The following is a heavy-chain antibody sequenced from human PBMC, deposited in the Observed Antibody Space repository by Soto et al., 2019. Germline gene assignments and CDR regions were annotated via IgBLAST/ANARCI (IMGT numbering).Heavy chain of an antibody. CDR2: IKQDGSEK. CDR3: ARDGVRGVIIRAYYYGMDV. Sequence: PGGSLRLSFAASGFTSSSYWMSWVRQATGKGLEWVANIKQDGSEKYYVDSVKGRFTISRDNAKNSLYLQMNSLRAEDTAVYYCARDGVRGVIIRAYYYGMDVWGQGTTVTVSS. J-gene: IGHJ6*02. CDR1: GFTSSSYW. D-gene: IGHD3-10*01. V-gene: IGHV3-7*05.